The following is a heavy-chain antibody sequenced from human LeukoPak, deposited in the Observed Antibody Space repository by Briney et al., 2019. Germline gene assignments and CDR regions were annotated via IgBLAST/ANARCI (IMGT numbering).Heavy chain of an antibody. CDR1: GFTVSSNY. D-gene: IGHD2-15*01. V-gene: IGHV3-53*01. CDR3: ARAPKVCSGGSCYSG. J-gene: IGHJ4*02. CDR2: IYSGGST. Sequence: GGSLRLSCAASGFTVSSNYMSWVRQAPGKGLEWVSVIYSGGSTYHADSVKGRFTISRDNSKNTLYLQMNSLRAEDTAVYYCARAPKVCSGGSCYSGWGQGTLVTVSS.